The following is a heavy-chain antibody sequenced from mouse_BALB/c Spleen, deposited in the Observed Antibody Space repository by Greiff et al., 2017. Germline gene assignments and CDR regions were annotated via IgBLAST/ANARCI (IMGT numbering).Heavy chain of an antibody. V-gene: IGHV2-9-2*01. Sequence: VQLVESGPGLVAPSQSLSITCTVSGFSLTSYDISWIRQPPGKGLEWLGVIWTGGGTNYNSAFMSRLSISKDNSKSQVFLKMNSLQTDDTAIYYCVRGNFDFDYWGQGTTLTVSS. CDR3: VRGNFDFDY. D-gene: IGHD2-1*01. CDR1: GFSLTSYD. CDR2: IWTGGGT. J-gene: IGHJ2*01.